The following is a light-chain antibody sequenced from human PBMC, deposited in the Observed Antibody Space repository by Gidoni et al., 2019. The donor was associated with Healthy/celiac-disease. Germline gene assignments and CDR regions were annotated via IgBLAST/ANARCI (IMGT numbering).Light chain of an antibody. V-gene: IGKV3-11*01. Sequence: ELVLTQSPATLSLSPGERATLSCRASQSASSYLAWYQQKPGQAPRLLIYDASNRATGIPARFSGSGSGTDFTLTISSLEPEDFAVYYCQQRSNWPGTFGQGTKVEIK. CDR1: QSASSY. CDR2: DAS. CDR3: QQRSNWPGT. J-gene: IGKJ1*01.